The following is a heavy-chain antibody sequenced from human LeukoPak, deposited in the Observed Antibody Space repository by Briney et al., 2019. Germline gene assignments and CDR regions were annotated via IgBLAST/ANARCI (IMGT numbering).Heavy chain of an antibody. CDR3: AGPAYSGSYHNYYYYMDV. CDR1: GYSFTSYW. CDR2: IYPGDSDT. J-gene: IGHJ6*03. Sequence: GESLKISCKGSGYSFTSYWIGWVRQMPGKGLEWMGIIYPGDSDTRYSPSFQGQVTISADKSISTAYLQWSSLKASDTAMYYCAGPAYSGSYHNYYYYMDVWGKGTTVTVSS. D-gene: IGHD1-26*01. V-gene: IGHV5-51*01.